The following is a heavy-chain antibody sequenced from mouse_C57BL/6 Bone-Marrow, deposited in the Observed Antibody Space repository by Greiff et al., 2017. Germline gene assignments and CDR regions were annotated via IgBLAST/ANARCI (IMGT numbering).Heavy chain of an antibody. J-gene: IGHJ2*01. V-gene: IGHV1-74*01. D-gene: IGHD1-1*02. CDR2: IHPSDSDT. CDR3: AIRVRVRVRGSPDY. Sequence: QVQLKQPGAELVKPGASVKVSCKASGYTFTSYWMHWVKQRPGQGLEWIGRIHPSDSDTNYNQKFKGKATLTVDKSSSTAYMQLSSLTSEDSAVYYCAIRVRVRVRGSPDYWGQGTTLTVSS. CDR1: GYTFTSYW.